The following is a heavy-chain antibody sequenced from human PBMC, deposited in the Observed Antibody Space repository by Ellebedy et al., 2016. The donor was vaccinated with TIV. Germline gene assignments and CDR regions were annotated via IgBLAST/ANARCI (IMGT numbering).Heavy chain of an antibody. Sequence: GESLKISCAASGFTFSSYAMHWVRPAPGKGLEWVAFIWYDGGNKYYADSVKGRFTISRDNSKNTLSLQMNNLGAEDTAVYYCARDRHVDRGDCLDYWGQGTLVTVSS. D-gene: IGHD2-21*02. V-gene: IGHV3-33*08. CDR3: ARDRHVDRGDCLDY. CDR2: IWYDGGNK. CDR1: GFTFSSYA. J-gene: IGHJ4*02.